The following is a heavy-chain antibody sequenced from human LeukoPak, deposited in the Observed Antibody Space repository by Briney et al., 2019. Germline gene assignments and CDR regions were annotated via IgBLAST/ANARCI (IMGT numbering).Heavy chain of an antibody. J-gene: IGHJ4*02. V-gene: IGHV3-7*01. D-gene: IGHD5-18*01. CDR1: GFTFSSYW. CDR2: IKQDGSEK. CDR3: ARVRGMDTAMDNFNFDY. Sequence: PGGSLRLSCAASGFTFSSYWMSWVRQAPGKGLEWVANIKQDGSEKYYVDSVKGRFTISRDNAKNSLYLQMNSLRAEDTAVYYCARVRGMDTAMDNFNFDYWGQGTLVTVSS.